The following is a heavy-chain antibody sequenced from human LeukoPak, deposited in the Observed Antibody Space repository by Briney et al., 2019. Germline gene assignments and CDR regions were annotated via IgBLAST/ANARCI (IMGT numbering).Heavy chain of an antibody. D-gene: IGHD6-19*01. CDR2: ISSSSSYI. Sequence: GGSLRLSCAASGFTLSSYSMNWVRQAPGKGLEWVSSISSSSSYIYYADSVKGRFTISRDNAKNSLYLQMNSLRAEDTAVYYCARSGSSGWYINCWGQGTLVTVSS. CDR3: ARSGSSGWYINC. CDR1: GFTLSSYS. J-gene: IGHJ4*02. V-gene: IGHV3-21*01.